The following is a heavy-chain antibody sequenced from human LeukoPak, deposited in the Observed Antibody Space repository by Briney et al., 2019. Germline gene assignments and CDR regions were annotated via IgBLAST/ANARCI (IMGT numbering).Heavy chain of an antibody. CDR3: ATLLPYYYGSSGYRGGFDY. D-gene: IGHD3-22*01. V-gene: IGHV1-24*01. J-gene: IGHJ4*02. Sequence: ASVKVSCKVSGYTLTELSMHWVRQAPGKGLEWMGGFDPEDGETIYEQKFQGRVTMTEDTSTDTAYMELSSLRSEDTAVYYCATLLPYYYGSSGYRGGFDYWGQGTLVTVSS. CDR2: FDPEDGET. CDR1: GYTLTELS.